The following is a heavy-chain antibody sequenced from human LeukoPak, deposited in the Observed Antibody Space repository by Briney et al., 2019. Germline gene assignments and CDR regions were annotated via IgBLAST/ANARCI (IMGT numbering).Heavy chain of an antibody. V-gene: IGHV3-23*01. J-gene: IGHJ4*02. D-gene: IGHD3-3*01. CDR3: AKDFWSGYYPNY. CDR1: GFTFSSYA. CDR2: SGSGGST. Sequence: GGSLRLSCAASGFTFSSYAMSWVRQAPGKGLEWVSGSGSGGSTYYADSVKGRFTISRDNSKSMLYLQMNSLRAEDTAVCYCAKDFWSGYYPNYWGQGTLVTVSS.